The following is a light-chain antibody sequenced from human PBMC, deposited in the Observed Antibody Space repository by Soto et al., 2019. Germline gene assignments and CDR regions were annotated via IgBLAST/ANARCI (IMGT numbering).Light chain of an antibody. J-gene: IGKJ5*01. V-gene: IGKV1-6*01. Sequence: AIQMTQSPSSLSASVGDRVTITCRASQGIRNDLGWYQQKPGKAPKLLIYAASSLQSGVPSRFSGSGSGTDFTLTISSLQPEDVATYFCQKYNSALTFGQGTRLEIK. CDR3: QKYNSALT. CDR1: QGIRND. CDR2: AAS.